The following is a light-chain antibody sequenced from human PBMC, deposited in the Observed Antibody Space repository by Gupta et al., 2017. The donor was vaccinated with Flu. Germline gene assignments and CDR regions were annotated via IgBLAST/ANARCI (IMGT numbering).Light chain of an antibody. J-gene: IGLJ2*01. CDR2: SKN. CDR3: NSRDNTDNHHAV. V-gene: IGLV3-19*01. Sequence: QTVRITSQRDSHINSYASVYQQQPGHAPVLVIYSKNIRPSGIPDRFFGATSGNNASLITTAAHAEDEADDYCNSRDNTDNHHAVFGGGTKLTVL. CDR1: SHINSY.